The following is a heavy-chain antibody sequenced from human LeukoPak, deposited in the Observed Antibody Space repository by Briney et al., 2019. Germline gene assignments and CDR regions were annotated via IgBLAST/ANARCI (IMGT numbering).Heavy chain of an antibody. J-gene: IGHJ4*02. CDR3: ARDGGGWNDFFLGY. D-gene: IGHD1-1*01. CDR1: GFTFSSYG. CDR2: IWYDGSNK. V-gene: IGHV3-33*01. Sequence: QPGGSLRLSCAASGFTFSSYGMPWVRQAPGKGPEWVAVIWYDGSNKYYADSVKGRFTISRDNSKNTLYLQMNSLRAEDTAVYYCARDGGGWNDFFLGYWGRGILVTVSS.